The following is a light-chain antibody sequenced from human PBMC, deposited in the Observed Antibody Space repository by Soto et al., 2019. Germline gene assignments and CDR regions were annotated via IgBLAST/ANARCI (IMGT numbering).Light chain of an antibody. Sequence: DIQMTQSPSTLSASVGDRVTITCRASQSISSWLAWYQQKPGKAHKLLIYDAYSLESGVQSRFSGSGAGTEFTLTIRSLQPDDFATYHCNQYKDYQETFGQGTKVDIK. CDR2: DAY. J-gene: IGKJ1*01. CDR3: NQYKDYQET. V-gene: IGKV1-5*01. CDR1: QSISSW.